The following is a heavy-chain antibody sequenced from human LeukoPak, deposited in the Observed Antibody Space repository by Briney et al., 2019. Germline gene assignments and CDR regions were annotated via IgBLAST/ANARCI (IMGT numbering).Heavy chain of an antibody. V-gene: IGHV5-51*01. Sequence: GESLKISCKGSGYSFTSYWIGWVRQMPGKGLEWMGIIYPGDSDTRYSPSFQGQVTISADKSISTAYLQWGSLKASDTAMYYCAASVTSWYYYYGMDVWGQGTTVTVSS. CDR2: IYPGDSDT. CDR1: GYSFTSYW. D-gene: IGHD4-11*01. CDR3: AASVTSWYYYYGMDV. J-gene: IGHJ6*02.